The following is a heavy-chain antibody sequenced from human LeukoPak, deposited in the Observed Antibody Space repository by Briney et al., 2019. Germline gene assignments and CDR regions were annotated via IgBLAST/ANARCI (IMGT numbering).Heavy chain of an antibody. CDR1: GFTFIGYA. CDR2: ISYDGSNE. D-gene: IGHD3-10*01. CDR3: ARVGYYASGPFSYFDY. V-gene: IGHV3-30-3*01. Sequence: GRSLRLSCAASGFTFIGYAMHWVRQAPGKGLEWVAVISYDGSNEYYADSVKGRFTISRDNSKNTLYLQMNSLSVEDTAVYHCARVGYYASGPFSYFDYWGQGTLVTVSS. J-gene: IGHJ4*02.